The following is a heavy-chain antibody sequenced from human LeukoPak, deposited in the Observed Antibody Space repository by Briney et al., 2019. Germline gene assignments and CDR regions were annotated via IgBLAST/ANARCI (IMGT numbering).Heavy chain of an antibody. Sequence: PGGSLRLSCAASGFTLRSYWMSWVRQAPGKGLEWVANIKQDGSEKYYVDSVKGRFTISRDNAKKSLYLQMNSLRGEDTAVYYCARGAYMFDYWGQGTLVTDSS. J-gene: IGHJ4*02. V-gene: IGHV3-7*04. CDR3: ARGAYMFDY. D-gene: IGHD3-16*01. CDR2: IKQDGSEK. CDR1: GFTLRSYW.